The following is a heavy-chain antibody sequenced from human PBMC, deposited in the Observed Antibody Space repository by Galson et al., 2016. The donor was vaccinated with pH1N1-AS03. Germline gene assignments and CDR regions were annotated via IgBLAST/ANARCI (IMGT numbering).Heavy chain of an antibody. D-gene: IGHD6-19*01. V-gene: IGHV1-46*01. Sequence: SVKVSCKASGYTFTRHHMHWVRQAPGQGLEWMGIIYPTGDGKNYAQKFQGRVTMTRDTSTSTFYMELSSLISDDTAVCFCARDSGGWAVDFWGQGTEVTVSS. CDR1: GYTFTRHH. CDR3: ARDSGGWAVDF. J-gene: IGHJ3*01. CDR2: IYPTGDGK.